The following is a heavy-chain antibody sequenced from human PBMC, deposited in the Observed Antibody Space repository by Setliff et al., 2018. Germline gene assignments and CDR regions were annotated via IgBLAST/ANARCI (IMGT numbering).Heavy chain of an antibody. Sequence: PSETLSLTCAVYGGSFSGFYWPWIRQSPGKGLEWIGEINHSGGIDYNPSLKSRVTISVDTSKNQFSLKLMSVTAADTAVYYCARSPALLGIVYLDPWGQGSLVTVSS. D-gene: IGHD2-15*01. V-gene: IGHV4-34*01. CDR2: INHSGGI. CDR3: ARSPALLGIVYLDP. CDR1: GGSFSGFY. J-gene: IGHJ5*02.